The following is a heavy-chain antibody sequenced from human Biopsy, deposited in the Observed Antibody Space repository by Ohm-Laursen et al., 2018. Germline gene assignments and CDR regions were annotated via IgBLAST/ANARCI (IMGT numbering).Heavy chain of an antibody. CDR1: GFTFNTYG. D-gene: IGHD2-2*02. J-gene: IGHJ4*01. Sequence: SLRLSCLASGFTFNTYGMHWVRQAPGKGLEWVSHIDVLDYNTYYVDSVRGRFTISRDNSKEMVNLQINSLRADDTALYYCVRGGGGYNFDSWGPGTLVTVSS. CDR3: VRGGGGYNFDS. V-gene: IGHV3-23*01. CDR2: IDVLDYNT.